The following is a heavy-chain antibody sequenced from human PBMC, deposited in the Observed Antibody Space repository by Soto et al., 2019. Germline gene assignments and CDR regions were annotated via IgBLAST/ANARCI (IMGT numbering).Heavy chain of an antibody. CDR3: AKVEIYVTPYPHDV. V-gene: IGHV1-18*01. D-gene: IGHD2-21*01. J-gene: IGHJ6*01. CDR2: ISPYSGNT. CDR1: GYIFVNYG. Sequence: QVQLVQSGDEVRKPGSSVKVSCKASGYIFVNYGIAWVRQAPGQGLEWMGWISPYSGNTHYASKVQDRLTMTTDTSTSTAYMDLGRTTPDADAVYYCAKVEIYVTPYPHDVWGQGTTVTVSS.